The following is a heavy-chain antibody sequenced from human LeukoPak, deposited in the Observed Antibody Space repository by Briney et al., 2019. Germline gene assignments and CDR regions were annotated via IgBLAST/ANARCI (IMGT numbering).Heavy chain of an antibody. CDR1: VGSISSGDYY. CDR3: ARGSYDFWSDPDAFDI. V-gene: IGHV4-30-4*08. D-gene: IGHD3-3*01. J-gene: IGHJ3*02. Sequence: SETLSLTCTVSVGSISSGDYYWIWIRQPPGKGLERIGYIYYSGSTYYNPSLKSRVTISVDTSKNQFSLKLSSVTAADTAVYYCARGSYDFWSDPDAFDIWGQGTMVTVSS. CDR2: IYYSGST.